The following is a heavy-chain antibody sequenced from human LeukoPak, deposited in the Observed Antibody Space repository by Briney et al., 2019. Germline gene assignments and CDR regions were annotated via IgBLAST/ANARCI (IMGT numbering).Heavy chain of an antibody. CDR1: GGSISSYY. CDR2: IYYSGST. CDR3: ARDFGGHCSGGSYSDDAFDI. V-gene: IGHV4-59*01. Sequence: SETLSLTCTVSGGSISSYYWSWIRQPPGKRLEWIGYIYYSGSTNYNPSLKSRVTISVDTSKNQFSLKLSYVTAADTAVYYCARDFGGHCSGGSYSDDAFDIWGQGTMVTVSS. J-gene: IGHJ3*02. D-gene: IGHD2-15*01.